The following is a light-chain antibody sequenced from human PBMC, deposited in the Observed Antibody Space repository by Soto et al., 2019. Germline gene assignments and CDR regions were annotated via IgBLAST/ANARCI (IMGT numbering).Light chain of an antibody. CDR3: SSYSSRTTVV. CDR1: SSDVGGYNY. J-gene: IGLJ2*01. V-gene: IGLV2-14*01. Sequence: QSVLTQPASVSGSPGQSITISCTGTSSDVGGYNYVSWYQQHPGKAPKVMIYEVSKRPSGVSNRLSGSKSGNTASLTISGLQAEDEADYYCSSYSSRTTVVFGGGTKXXVL. CDR2: EVS.